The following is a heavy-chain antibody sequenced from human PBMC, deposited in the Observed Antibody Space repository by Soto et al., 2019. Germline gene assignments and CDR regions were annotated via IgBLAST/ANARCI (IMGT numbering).Heavy chain of an antibody. CDR2: ISYDGSNK. J-gene: IGHJ4*02. CDR1: GFTFSSYA. D-gene: IGHD2-15*01. CDR3: ARGVGGNRFDY. Sequence: QVQLVESGGGVVQPGRSLRLSCAASGFTFSSYAMHWVRQATGKGLEWVAVISYDGSNKYYADSVKGPFTISRDNSKNTLYLQMNSLRAEDTAVYYCARGVGGNRFDYWGQGTLVTVSS. V-gene: IGHV3-30-3*01.